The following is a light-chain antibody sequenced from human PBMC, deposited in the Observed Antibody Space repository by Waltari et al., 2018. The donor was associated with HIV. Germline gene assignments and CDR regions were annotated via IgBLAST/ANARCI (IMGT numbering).Light chain of an antibody. CDR1: SSDVGGYNY. J-gene: IGLJ2*01. V-gene: IGLV2-14*01. Sequence: QSALTQPASVSGSPGQSITISCTGTSSDVGGYNYVSWYQQPPGKAPKLMIYEVSNRPSGVSNRFSGSKSGNTASLTISGLQAEDEADYYCSSYTSSSTLEIGGGTKLTVL. CDR2: EVS. CDR3: SSYTSSSTLE.